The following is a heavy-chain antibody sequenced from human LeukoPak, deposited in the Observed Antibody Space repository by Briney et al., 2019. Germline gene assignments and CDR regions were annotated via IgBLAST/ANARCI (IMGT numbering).Heavy chain of an antibody. V-gene: IGHV4-39*07. J-gene: IGHJ4*02. CDR2: IYYSGST. CDR1: GGSISSSSYY. D-gene: IGHD3-22*01. CDR3: ARDLDPYYYDSSGYSGYYFDY. Sequence: PSETLSLTCTVSGGSISSSSYYWGWIRQPPGKGLEWIGSIYYSGSTYYNPSLKSRVTISVDTSKNQFSLRLSSVTAADTAVYYCARDLDPYYYDSSGYSGYYFDYWGQGTLVTVSS.